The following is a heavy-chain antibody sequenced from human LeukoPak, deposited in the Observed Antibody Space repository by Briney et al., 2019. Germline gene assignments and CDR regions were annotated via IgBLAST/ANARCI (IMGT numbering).Heavy chain of an antibody. J-gene: IGHJ4*02. CDR1: GYTFTNYG. CDR2: INAGNGNT. CDR3: ARGSPPRRNYDSRGYYSYYFDY. D-gene: IGHD3-22*01. Sequence: ASVKVSCKASGYTFTNYGISWVRQAPGQGLEWMGWINAGNGNTKYSQEFQGRVTITRDTSASTVYMELRSLRSDDTAVYYCARGSPPRRNYDSRGYYSYYFDYWGQGTLVTVSS. V-gene: IGHV1-18*01.